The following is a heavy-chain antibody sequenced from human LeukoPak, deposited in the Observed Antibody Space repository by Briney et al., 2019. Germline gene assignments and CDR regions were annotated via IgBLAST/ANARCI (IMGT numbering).Heavy chain of an antibody. V-gene: IGHV5-51*01. CDR1: GYSFTSYW. J-gene: IGHJ4*02. Sequence: GESLRISCKGSGYSFTSYWIGWVRQMPGKGLEWMGIIYPGDSDTRYSPSFQGQVTISADKSISTAYLQWSSLKASDTAMYYCARFPTPDGYDSGGYYYFDYWGQGTLVTVSS. D-gene: IGHD3-22*01. CDR3: ARFPTPDGYDSGGYYYFDY. CDR2: IYPGDSDT.